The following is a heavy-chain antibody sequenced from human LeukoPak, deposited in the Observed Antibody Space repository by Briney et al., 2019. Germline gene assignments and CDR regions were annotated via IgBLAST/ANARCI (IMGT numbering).Heavy chain of an antibody. CDR2: IYDSGST. J-gene: IGHJ5*02. D-gene: IGHD2-15*01. V-gene: IGHV4-39*01. CDR3: ARVDAGVVVAAMASFDP. CDR1: GVSIRSSYYY. Sequence: ASETLSLTCTVSGVSIRSSYYYWGWIRQPPGKGLEWIGSIYDSGSTYYNPSLKSRVTISVDTSKNQFSLKLNSVTAADTAVYYCARVDAGVVVAAMASFDPWGQGTLVTVSS.